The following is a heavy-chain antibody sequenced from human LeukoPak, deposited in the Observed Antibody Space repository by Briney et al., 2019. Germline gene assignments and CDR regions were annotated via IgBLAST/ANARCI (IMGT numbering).Heavy chain of an antibody. CDR3: GRDSKGTESGDYYYGMDV. Sequence: GASVKVSCKASGYTFTGYYMHWVRQAPGQGLEWMGWINPNSGGTNYAQKFQGWVTMTRDTSISTAYMELSRLRSDDTAVYYCGRDSKGTESGDYYYGMDVWGKGTTVTVSS. CDR2: INPNSGGT. V-gene: IGHV1-2*04. D-gene: IGHD7-27*01. J-gene: IGHJ6*04. CDR1: GYTFTGYY.